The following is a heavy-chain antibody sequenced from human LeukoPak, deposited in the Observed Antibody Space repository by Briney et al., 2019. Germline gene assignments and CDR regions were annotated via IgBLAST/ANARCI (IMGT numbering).Heavy chain of an antibody. J-gene: IGHJ4*02. CDR3: ARHSSYYYESSGYKN. V-gene: IGHV4-39*01. CDR2: IYYSGST. CDR1: GGSMGSSSFY. Sequence: PSESLSLTCTVSGGSMGSSSFYWDWIRQPPGKGLEWIGSIYYSGSTYYNPSLKSRFTISVDSSKNQFSLRLSSVTAADTAVYYCARHSSYYYESSGYKNWGQGTLVTVSS. D-gene: IGHD3-22*01.